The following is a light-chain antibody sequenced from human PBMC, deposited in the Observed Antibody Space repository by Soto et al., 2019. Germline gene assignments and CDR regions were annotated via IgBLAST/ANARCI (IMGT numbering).Light chain of an antibody. Sequence: NFMLTQPHSVSESPGKTVTLSCTRSSGRIASNYVQWYQQRPGSAPTTVIYEDKQRPSGVPDRFSGSTDGSSNSASLTISGLQTEDEGDYYCQSYDSSTVVFGGGTKLTVL. CDR1: SGRIASNY. J-gene: IGLJ2*01. V-gene: IGLV6-57*04. CDR2: EDK. CDR3: QSYDSSTVV.